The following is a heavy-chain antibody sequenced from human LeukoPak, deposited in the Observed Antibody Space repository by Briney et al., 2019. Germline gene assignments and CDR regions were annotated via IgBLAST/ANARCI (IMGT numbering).Heavy chain of an antibody. D-gene: IGHD2-2*01. V-gene: IGHV4-30-2*01. CDR2: IYHSGST. Sequence: SQTLSLTCTVSGGSISSGGYHWSWIRQPPGKGLEWIGYIYHSGSTYYNPSLKSRVTISVDRSKNQFSLKLSSVTAADTAVYYCARMVYCSSTSCYGAFDICGQGTMVTVSS. CDR1: GGSISSGGYH. CDR3: ARMVYCSSTSCYGAFDI. J-gene: IGHJ3*02.